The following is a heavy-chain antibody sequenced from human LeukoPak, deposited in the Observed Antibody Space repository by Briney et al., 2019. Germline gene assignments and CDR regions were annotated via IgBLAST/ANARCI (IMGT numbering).Heavy chain of an antibody. D-gene: IGHD1-26*01. CDR1: GGSFSGYY. Sequence: SETLSLTCAVYGGSFSGYYWSWIRQPPGKGLEWIGEINHSGSTNYNPSLKRRVTISVDTSKNQFSLKLSSVTAADTAVYYCARLKWELLHFGYFDYWGQGTLVTVSS. J-gene: IGHJ4*02. CDR3: ARLKWELLHFGYFDY. CDR2: INHSGST. V-gene: IGHV4-34*01.